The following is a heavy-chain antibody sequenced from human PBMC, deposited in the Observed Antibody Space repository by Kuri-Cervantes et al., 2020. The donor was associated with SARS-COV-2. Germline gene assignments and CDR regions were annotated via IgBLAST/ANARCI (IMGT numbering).Heavy chain of an antibody. CDR1: GFTFSSYW. CDR3: ARGGGIAARRVSYYFDY. Sequence: GGSLRLSCAASGFTFSSYWMSWVRQAPGKGLEWVSGINWNGGSTGYADSVKGRFTISRDNAKNSLYLQMNSLRAEDMALYYCARGGGIAARRVSYYFDYWGQGTLVTVSS. J-gene: IGHJ4*02. D-gene: IGHD6-6*01. V-gene: IGHV3-20*04. CDR2: INWNGGST.